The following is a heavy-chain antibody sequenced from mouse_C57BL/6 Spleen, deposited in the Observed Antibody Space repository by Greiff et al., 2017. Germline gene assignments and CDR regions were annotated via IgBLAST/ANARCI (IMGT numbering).Heavy chain of an antibody. CDR3: AREDYGYPFAY. D-gene: IGHD2-2*01. CDR1: GYTFTSYT. V-gene: IGHV1-4*01. J-gene: IGHJ3*01. CDR2: INPSSGYT. Sequence: VQLQQSGAELARPGASVKMSCKASGYTFTSYTMHWVNQRPGQGLEWIGYINPSSGYTKYNQKFKDKATLTADKSSSTAYMQLSSLTSEDSAVYYCAREDYGYPFAYWGQGTLVTVSA.